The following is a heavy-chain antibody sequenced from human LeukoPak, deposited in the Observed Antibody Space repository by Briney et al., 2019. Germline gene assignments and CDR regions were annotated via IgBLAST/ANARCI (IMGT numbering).Heavy chain of an antibody. CDR3: ARDRRSAVAGTSDY. J-gene: IGHJ4*02. CDR1: GYTFTSYG. CDR2: ISAYSGNT. D-gene: IGHD6-19*01. Sequence: GASVKVSCKASGYTFTSYGISWVRQAPGQGLEWMGWISAYSGNTNYAQKLQGRVTMTTDTSTSTAYMELRSLRSDDTAVYYCARDRRSAVAGTSDYWGQGTLVTVSS. V-gene: IGHV1-18*01.